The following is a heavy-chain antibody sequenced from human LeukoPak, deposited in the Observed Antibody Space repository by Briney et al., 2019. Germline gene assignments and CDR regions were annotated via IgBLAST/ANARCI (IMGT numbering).Heavy chain of an antibody. D-gene: IGHD1-26*01. CDR3: ARDGNRGSGRYYFDY. CDR1: GFTLSSYA. Sequence: GGSLRLSCAASGFTLSSYAMHWVRQAPGKGLEYVSAISSNGGSTYYANSVKGRFTISRDNSKNTLYLQMGSLRAEDMAVYYCARDGNRGSGRYYFDYWGQGTLVTVSS. J-gene: IGHJ4*02. V-gene: IGHV3-64*01. CDR2: ISSNGGST.